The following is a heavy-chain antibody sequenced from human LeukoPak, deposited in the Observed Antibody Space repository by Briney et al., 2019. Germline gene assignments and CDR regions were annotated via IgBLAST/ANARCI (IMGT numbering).Heavy chain of an antibody. CDR1: GFTFSNFE. J-gene: IGHJ4*02. CDR3: ARVLYGSGSYVERFDY. D-gene: IGHD3-10*01. Sequence: PGGSLRLSCAASGFTFSNFEMNWVRQAPGKGLEWVSFISGSGATKSYADSVKGRFAISRDNAKNSLFLQMNSLRAEDTAVYYCARVLYGSGSYVERFDYWGQGTLVPVSS. CDR2: ISGSGATK. V-gene: IGHV3-48*03.